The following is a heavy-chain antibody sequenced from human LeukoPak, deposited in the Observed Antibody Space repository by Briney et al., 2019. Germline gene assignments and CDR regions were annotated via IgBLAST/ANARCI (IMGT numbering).Heavy chain of an antibody. CDR1: GFTFSSYA. D-gene: IGHD1-26*01. CDR3: AKDLAHFDVGELPHY. Sequence: GGSLRLPCAASGFTFSSYAMSWVRQAPGKGLEWVSAISGSGGSTYYADSVKGRFTISRDNSKNTLYLQMNSLRAEDTAVYYCAKDLAHFDVGELPHYWGQGTLVTVSS. J-gene: IGHJ4*02. CDR2: ISGSGGST. V-gene: IGHV3-23*01.